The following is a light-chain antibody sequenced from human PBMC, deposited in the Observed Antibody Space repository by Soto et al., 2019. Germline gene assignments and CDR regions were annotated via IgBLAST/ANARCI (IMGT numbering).Light chain of an antibody. V-gene: IGLV2-8*01. CDR2: EVS. CDR3: SSYAGRNNYV. J-gene: IGLJ1*01. CDR1: SSDVGGYNY. Sequence: QSVLTQPPSASGSPGQSVTISCTGTSSDVGGYNYVSWYQQHPGKAPKLMIYEVSQRPSGVPDRFSGSKSDNTASLTVSGIQAEDEADYYCSSYAGRNNYVFGTGTKVTVL.